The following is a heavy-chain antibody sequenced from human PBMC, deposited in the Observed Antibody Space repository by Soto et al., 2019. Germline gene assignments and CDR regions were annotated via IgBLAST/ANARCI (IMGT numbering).Heavy chain of an antibody. CDR2: IWYDGSNK. Sequence: QVQLVESGGGVVQPGRSLRLSCAASGFTFSSYGMHWVRQAPGKGLEWVAVIWYDGSNKYYADSVKGRFTISRDNSKNTLYLQMNSLRDEDTAVYYCAREEGSCSGGSCYSYMDVWGKGTTVTVSS. V-gene: IGHV3-33*01. D-gene: IGHD2-15*01. CDR1: GFTFSSYG. J-gene: IGHJ6*03. CDR3: AREEGSCSGGSCYSYMDV.